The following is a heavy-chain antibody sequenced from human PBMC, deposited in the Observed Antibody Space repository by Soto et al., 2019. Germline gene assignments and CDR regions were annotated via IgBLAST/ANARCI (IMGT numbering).Heavy chain of an antibody. V-gene: IGHV2-5*01. CDR2: IYWNDDK. CDR3: AHSRICSGGSCYLNWFDP. CDR1: GFSLSTRGVG. D-gene: IGHD2-15*01. Sequence: SGPTLVNPTQTLTLTCTFSGFSLSTRGVGVGWIRQPPGKALEWLALIYWNDDKRYSPSLKSRLTITKDTSKNQVVLTMTNMDPVDTATYYCAHSRICSGGSCYLNWFDPCGQGTLVTVSS. J-gene: IGHJ5*02.